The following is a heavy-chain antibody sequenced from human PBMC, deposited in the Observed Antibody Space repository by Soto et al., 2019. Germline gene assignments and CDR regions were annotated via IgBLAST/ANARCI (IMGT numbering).Heavy chain of an antibody. CDR1: GFTFSSYA. J-gene: IGHJ3*02. Sequence: GGSLRLSCAASGFTFSSYAMSWVRQAPGKGLEWVSAISGSGGSTYYADSVKGRFTISRDNSKNTLYLQMNSLRAEDTAVYYCAKDAGNSVRGVIIIPDAFDIWGQGTMVTGSS. CDR3: AKDAGNSVRGVIIIPDAFDI. V-gene: IGHV3-23*01. D-gene: IGHD3-10*01. CDR2: ISGSGGST.